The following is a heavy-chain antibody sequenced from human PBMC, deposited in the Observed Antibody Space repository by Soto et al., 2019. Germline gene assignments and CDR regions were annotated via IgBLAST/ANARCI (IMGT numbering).Heavy chain of an antibody. V-gene: IGHV4-31*03. D-gene: IGHD2-2*01. Sequence: SETQSLTCTVSGGSISSGGYYWSWIRQHPGKGLEWIGYIYYSGSTYYNPSLTSRVTISVDTSKNQFSLKLSSVTAADTAGYYSARGGRGEDQLSYGRDGCGQGTTCTAS. J-gene: IGHJ6*02. CDR1: GGSISSGGYY. CDR3: ARGGRGEDQLSYGRDG. CDR2: IYYSGST.